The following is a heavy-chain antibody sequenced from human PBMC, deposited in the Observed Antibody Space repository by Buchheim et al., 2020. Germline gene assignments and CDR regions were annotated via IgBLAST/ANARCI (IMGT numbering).Heavy chain of an antibody. V-gene: IGHV3-30*01. CDR2: ISYDGTNK. D-gene: IGHD1-14*01. CDR3: AKDISHGPEDYYYYGMDV. J-gene: IGHJ6*02. Sequence: QAQLVESGGGVVQPGRSLRLSCAASGFSFSSSAMHWVRQAPGKGLEWVAVISYDGTNKYYAESVKGRFTISRDSSKNTLYLQMNSLRPDDTAVYYCAKDISHGPEDYYYYGMDVWGQGTT. CDR1: GFSFSSSA.